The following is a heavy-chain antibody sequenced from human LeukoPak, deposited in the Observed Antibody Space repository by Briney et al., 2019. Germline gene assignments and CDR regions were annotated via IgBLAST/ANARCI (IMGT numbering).Heavy chain of an antibody. CDR1: GFTITNYA. V-gene: IGHV3-66*01. CDR3: ARDSSGDSSGN. CDR2: IYTGGST. Sequence: GGSLRLSCAASGFTITNYALSWVRQTPGKGLEWVSAIYTGGSTYYAGSVKGRFTISRDNSKNTLYLQMNSLRAEDTAVYYCARDSSGDSSGNWGQGTLVTVSS. J-gene: IGHJ4*02. D-gene: IGHD3-22*01.